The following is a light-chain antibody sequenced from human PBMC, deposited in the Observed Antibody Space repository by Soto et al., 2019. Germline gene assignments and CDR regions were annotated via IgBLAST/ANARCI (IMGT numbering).Light chain of an antibody. Sequence: DIVMTHSPATLSVSPGERATLSCRASQSVRSNLAWYQQKPGQAPRLLIYGASARATGIPARFSGSGFGTEFPLTISSLQSEDFAVYFCQQYNDWPRTFGQGTKVEVK. V-gene: IGKV3-15*01. CDR2: GAS. CDR3: QQYNDWPRT. J-gene: IGKJ1*01. CDR1: QSVRSN.